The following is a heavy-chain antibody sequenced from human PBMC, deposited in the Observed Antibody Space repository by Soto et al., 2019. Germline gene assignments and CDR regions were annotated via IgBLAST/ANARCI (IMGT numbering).Heavy chain of an antibody. Sequence: PSETLSLTCTVSGGSISSSSYYWGWIRQPPGKGLEWIGSIYYSGSTYYNPSLKSRVTISVDTSKNQFSLKLSSVTAADTAVYYCARPIREAAAGTLNYYYYYGMDVWGQGTTVTVSS. CDR3: ARPIREAAAGTLNYYYYYGMDV. D-gene: IGHD6-13*01. CDR2: IYYSGST. J-gene: IGHJ6*02. CDR1: GGSISSSSYY. V-gene: IGHV4-39*01.